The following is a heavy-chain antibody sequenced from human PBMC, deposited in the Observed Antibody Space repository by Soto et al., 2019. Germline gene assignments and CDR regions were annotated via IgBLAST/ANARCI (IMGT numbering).Heavy chain of an antibody. D-gene: IGHD3-3*01. Sequence: PGGSLRLSCAASGFTFSSYAMSWVRQAPGKGLEWVSSISSSSSYIYYADSVKGRFTISRDNAKNSLYLQMNSLRAEDTAVYYCARVPLGSLRFLEYYYYYMDVWGKGTTVTVSS. CDR2: ISSSSSYI. J-gene: IGHJ6*03. CDR3: ARVPLGSLRFLEYYYYYMDV. CDR1: GFTFSSYA. V-gene: IGHV3-21*01.